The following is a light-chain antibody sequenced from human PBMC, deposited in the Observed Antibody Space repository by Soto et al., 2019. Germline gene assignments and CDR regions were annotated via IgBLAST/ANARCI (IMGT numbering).Light chain of an antibody. Sequence: QSALTQPASVSGSPGQSITISCTGSSSDFGAYNSVSWYQQHPGKAPKLVIYDVSHRPSGVSDRFSGSKSGNTASLTISRLRAEDEADYYCTSFTTTTTVVVFGGGTKLTVL. CDR2: DVS. V-gene: IGLV2-14*01. CDR3: TSFTTTTTVVV. CDR1: SSDFGAYNS. J-gene: IGLJ2*01.